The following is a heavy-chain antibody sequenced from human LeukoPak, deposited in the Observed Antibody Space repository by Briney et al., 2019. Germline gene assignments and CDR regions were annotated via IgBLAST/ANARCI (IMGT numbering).Heavy chain of an antibody. CDR1: GYTFTSYG. V-gene: IGHV1-18*04. J-gene: IGHJ4*02. CDR3: ARSHSGYSGYHSDY. D-gene: IGHD5-12*01. CDR2: ISAYNGNT. Sequence: ASVRVSCRASGYTFTSYGVTWVRQAPGQGLEWMGWISAYNGNTNYAQKLQGRVTMTTDTSTTTAYMELRSLRSDDTAVYYCARSHSGYSGYHSDYWGQGTLVTVSS.